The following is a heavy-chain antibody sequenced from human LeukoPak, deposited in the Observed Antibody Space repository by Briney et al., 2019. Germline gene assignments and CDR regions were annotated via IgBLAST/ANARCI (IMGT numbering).Heavy chain of an antibody. V-gene: IGHV3-23*01. J-gene: IGHJ4*02. CDR3: ARRDIVVVVSASDY. CDR1: GFTFSDYV. Sequence: GGSLRLSCAASGFTFSDYVMIWVRQAPGKGLEWVSGITASGDRTFYGDSVRGRFTMSRDNSKNTVYLQMNSLRVDDTAVYYCARRDIVVVVSASDYWGQGTLGTVSS. CDR2: ITASGDRT. D-gene: IGHD2-15*01.